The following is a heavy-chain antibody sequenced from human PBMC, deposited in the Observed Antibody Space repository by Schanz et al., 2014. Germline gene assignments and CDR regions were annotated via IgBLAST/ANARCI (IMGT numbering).Heavy chain of an antibody. CDR1: GGSISSGGYS. CDR2: IFFRGST. CDR3: YGMDV. J-gene: IGHJ6*02. V-gene: IGHV4-30-4*07. Sequence: QVQLQESGPGLMKPSQTLSLTCAVSGGSISSGGYSWSWIRQPPGKGLEWIGYIFFRGSTYYNPSLKSRVTISIDTSKTQFSLRLTSVTAADTAVYYCYGMDVWGQGTTVTVSS.